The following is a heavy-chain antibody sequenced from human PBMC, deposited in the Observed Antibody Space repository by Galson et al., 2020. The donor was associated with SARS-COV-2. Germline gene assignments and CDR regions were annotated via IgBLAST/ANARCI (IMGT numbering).Heavy chain of an antibody. Sequence: TLSLTCTVSGGSFSTGGYYWSWIRQLPGKGLEWIGYIYYSGITYYNPSLKSRGTISVDTSKNQFSLKLSSVTAADTAVYYCARAGYGADYYFDYWGQGTLVTVSS. CDR1: GGSFSTGGYY. CDR2: IYYSGIT. V-gene: IGHV4-31*03. J-gene: IGHJ4*02. CDR3: ARAGYGADYYFDY. D-gene: IGHD2-15*01.